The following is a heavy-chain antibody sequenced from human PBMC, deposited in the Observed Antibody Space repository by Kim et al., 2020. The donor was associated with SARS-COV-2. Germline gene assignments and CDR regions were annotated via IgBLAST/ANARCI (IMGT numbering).Heavy chain of an antibody. CDR1: GGSISSGGYY. D-gene: IGHD5-12*01. V-gene: IGHV4-31*03. CDR3: GSSVGYSGRVDY. CDR2: IFYSGST. J-gene: IGHJ4*02. Sequence: SETLSLTCTVSGGSISSGGYYWSWIRQHPGKGLEWIGYIFYSGSTFYNPSLKSRLTISADTTKNQFSLKLNSVTAADTAVYYCGSSVGYSGRVDYWGQGT.